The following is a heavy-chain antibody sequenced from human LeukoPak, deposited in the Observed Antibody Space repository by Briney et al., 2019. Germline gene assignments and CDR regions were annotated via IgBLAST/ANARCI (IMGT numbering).Heavy chain of an antibody. V-gene: IGHV1-3*01. Sequence: ASVKVSCKASGYTFTSYDFNWLRQATGQGPEWMGWINGGSGNTKYSPEFQGRVTITRDTSASTAYMELSSLRSEDTAVYYCANPRYDSSGYYYVDWGQGTLVTVSS. D-gene: IGHD3-22*01. CDR2: INGGSGNT. CDR3: ANPRYDSSGYYYVD. CDR1: GYTFTSYD. J-gene: IGHJ4*02.